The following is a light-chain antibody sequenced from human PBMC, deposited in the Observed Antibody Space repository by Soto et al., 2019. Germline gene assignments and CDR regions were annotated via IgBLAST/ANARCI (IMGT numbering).Light chain of an antibody. V-gene: IGLV2-14*01. Sequence: QPASVSGSPGQSITISCTGTSSDVGGYNYVSWYQQHPGKAPKLMIYEVSKRPSGVSNRFSGSKSGNTASLTISGLQAEDEADYYCSSYTSSSTRVFGGGTKLTVL. CDR3: SSYTSSSTRV. J-gene: IGLJ2*01. CDR2: EVS. CDR1: SSDVGGYNY.